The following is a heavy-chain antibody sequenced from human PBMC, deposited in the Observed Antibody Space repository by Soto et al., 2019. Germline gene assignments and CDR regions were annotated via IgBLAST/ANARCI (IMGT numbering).Heavy chain of an antibody. V-gene: IGHV4-59*01. CDR2: IYYSGST. Sequence: PSETLSLTCTVSGGSISSYYWSWIRQPPGKGLEWIGYIYYSGSTNYNPSLKSRVTISVDTSKNQFSLKLSSVTAADTAVYYCARGYSSSSDYWGQGTLVTV. CDR3: ARGYSSSSDY. J-gene: IGHJ4*02. D-gene: IGHD6-13*01. CDR1: GGSISSYY.